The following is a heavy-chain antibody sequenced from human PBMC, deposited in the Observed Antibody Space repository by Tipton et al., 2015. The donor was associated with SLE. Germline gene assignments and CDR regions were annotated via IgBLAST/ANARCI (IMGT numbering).Heavy chain of an antibody. CDR1: GGSISSYY. CDR2: IYTSGST. CDR3: ARHPQGAQVGATYFDY. Sequence: TLSLTCTVSGGSISSYYWSWIRQPAGKGLEWIGRIYTSGSTNYNPSLKSRVTMSVDTSKNQFSLKLSSVTAADTAVYYCARHPQGAQVGATYFDYWGQGKLVTVSS. D-gene: IGHD1-26*01. V-gene: IGHV4-4*07. J-gene: IGHJ4*02.